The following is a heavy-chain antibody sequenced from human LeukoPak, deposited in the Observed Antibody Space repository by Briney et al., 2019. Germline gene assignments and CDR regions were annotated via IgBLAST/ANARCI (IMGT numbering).Heavy chain of an antibody. Sequence: SETLSLTCTVSGGSISSYYWSWIRQPPGKGLEWIGYIYYSGSTNYNPSLKSRVTISVDTSKNQFSLKLSSLTAADTAVYYCARREYSSGWYYFDYWGQGTLVTVS. D-gene: IGHD6-19*01. V-gene: IGHV4-59*08. J-gene: IGHJ4*02. CDR2: IYYSGST. CDR3: ARREYSSGWYYFDY. CDR1: GGSISSYY.